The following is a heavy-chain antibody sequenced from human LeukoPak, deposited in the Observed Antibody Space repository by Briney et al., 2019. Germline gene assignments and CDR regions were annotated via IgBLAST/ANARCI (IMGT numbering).Heavy chain of an antibody. V-gene: IGHV3-30*12. CDR3: ASRHCSGGGCYFAGADPFDY. D-gene: IGHD2-15*01. CDR2: ISYNAGYK. J-gene: IGHJ4*02. Sequence: GRSLRLSCAASGFTFSNYGLHWVRQAPGKGLEWVAVISYNAGYKHYTDSVKGRFTISRDDSKSTVYLQMNSLRAEDTAVYYCASRHCSGGGCYFAGADPFDYWGQGTLVTVSS. CDR1: GFTFSNYG.